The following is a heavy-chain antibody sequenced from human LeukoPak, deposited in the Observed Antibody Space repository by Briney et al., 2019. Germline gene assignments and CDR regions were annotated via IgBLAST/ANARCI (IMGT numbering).Heavy chain of an antibody. V-gene: IGHV1-69*05. D-gene: IGHD3-22*01. Sequence: SVKVSCKASGGTFSSYAISWVRQAPGQGLEWMGRIIPIFGTANYAQKFQGRVTITTDESMSTAYMELSSLRSEDTAVYYCARDQYYYDSSGYYGCFDYWGQGTLVTVSS. J-gene: IGHJ4*02. CDR3: ARDQYYYDSSGYYGCFDY. CDR1: GGTFSSYA. CDR2: IIPIFGTA.